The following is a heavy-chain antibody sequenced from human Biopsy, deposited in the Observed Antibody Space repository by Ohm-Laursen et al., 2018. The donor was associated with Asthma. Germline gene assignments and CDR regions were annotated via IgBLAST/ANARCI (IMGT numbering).Heavy chain of an antibody. Sequence: SETLSLTCAVYGGSFSSNYWSWIRQTPGKGLEWLWDTPHRGYTHYNPAPTSRLTLSVDTSKNQFSPRLNSVTAADTAVYYCARGSSSRLSQWELLVSGGKRAHSYYGMDVWGQGTTVTVSS. CDR2: TPHRGYT. J-gene: IGHJ6*02. V-gene: IGHV4-34*01. CDR1: GGSFSSNY. CDR3: ARGSSSRLSQWELLVSGGKRAHSYYGMDV. D-gene: IGHD1-26*01.